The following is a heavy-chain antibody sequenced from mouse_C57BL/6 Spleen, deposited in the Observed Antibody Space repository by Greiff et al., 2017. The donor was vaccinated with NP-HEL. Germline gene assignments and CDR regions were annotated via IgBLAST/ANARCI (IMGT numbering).Heavy chain of an antibody. D-gene: IGHD2-12*01. J-gene: IGHJ4*01. CDR3: ASALYDAMDY. V-gene: IGHV1-42*01. CDR2: INPSTGGT. Sequence: VQLQQSGPELVKPGASVKISCKASGYSFTGYYMNWVKQSPEKSLEWIGEINPSTGGTTYIQKFKAKATLTVDKSSSTAYMQLKSLTSEDSAVYYCASALYDAMDYWGQGTSVTVSS. CDR1: GYSFTGYY.